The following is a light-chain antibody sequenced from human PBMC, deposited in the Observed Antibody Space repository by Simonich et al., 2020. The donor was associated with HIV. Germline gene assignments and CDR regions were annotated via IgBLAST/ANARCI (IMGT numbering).Light chain of an antibody. CDR2: DVS. CDR3: SSYTSSSTWV. V-gene: IGLV2-14*03. Sequence: QSALTQPASVSGSPGQSITISCTGTSSDVGGYNSVSCYQQHPGKAPKLMIYDVSNQPSGVSSRFSGSKSGNTASLTIFGLQAEDEADYHCSSYTSSSTWVFGGGTKLTVL. CDR1: SSDVGGYNS. J-gene: IGLJ3*02.